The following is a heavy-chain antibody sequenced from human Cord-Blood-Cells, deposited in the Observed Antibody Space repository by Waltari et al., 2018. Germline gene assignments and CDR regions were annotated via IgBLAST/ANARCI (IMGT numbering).Heavy chain of an antibody. V-gene: IGHV3-30*04. CDR2: ISYDGSNK. CDR1: GFTSSSYA. Sequence: QVQLVESGGGVVQPGRSRRLSCAASGFTSSSYAMHWVCQAPGTGLEWVAVISYDGSNKYYADSVKGRFTISRDNSKTTLYLQMNSLRAEDTAVYYCARDAEGALGPLDYWGQGTLVTVSS. D-gene: IGHD3-16*01. CDR3: ARDAEGALGPLDY. J-gene: IGHJ4*02.